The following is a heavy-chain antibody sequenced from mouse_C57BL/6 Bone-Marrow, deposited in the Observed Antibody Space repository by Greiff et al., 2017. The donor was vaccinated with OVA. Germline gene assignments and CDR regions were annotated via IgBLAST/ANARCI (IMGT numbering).Heavy chain of an antibody. J-gene: IGHJ3*01. CDR1: GFTFSSYA. CDR3: ARPSYYSNYVGTWFAY. D-gene: IGHD2-5*01. CDR2: ISDGGSYT. V-gene: IGHV5-4*01. Sequence: EVQGVESGGGLVKPGGSLKLSCAASGFTFSSYAMSWVRQTPEKRLEWVATISDGGSYTYYPDNVKGRFTISRDNAKNNLYLQMSHLKSEDTAMYYCARPSYYSNYVGTWFAYWGQGTLVTVSA.